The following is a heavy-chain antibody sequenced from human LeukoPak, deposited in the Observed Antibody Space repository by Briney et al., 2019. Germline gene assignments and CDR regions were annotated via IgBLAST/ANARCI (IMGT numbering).Heavy chain of an antibody. CDR2: IKSKTDGGTT. CDR1: GFTFSNAW. D-gene: IGHD3-22*01. Sequence: PGGSLRLSCAASGFTFSNAWMSWVRQAPGKGLEWVGRIKSKTDGGTTDYAAPVKGRFTISRDDSKNTLYLQMNSLKTEDTAVYYCTTVSYSSGYYYFGYFDYWGPGTLVTVSS. V-gene: IGHV3-15*01. CDR3: TTVSYSSGYYYFGYFDY. J-gene: IGHJ4*02.